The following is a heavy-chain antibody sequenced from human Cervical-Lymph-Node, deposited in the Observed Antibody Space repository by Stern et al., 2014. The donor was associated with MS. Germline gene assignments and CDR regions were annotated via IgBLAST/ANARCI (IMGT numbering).Heavy chain of an antibody. CDR2: VSSSGDTI. V-gene: IGHV3-11*01. J-gene: IGHJ5*01. D-gene: IGHD1-26*01. Sequence: VQLLESGGGLVKPGGSLRLSCAVSGFTFSDYFMTWVRQAPGKGLEWLSYVSSSGDTIHYADSVRGRFTISRDNAKNSLYLQMNSLRVEDTAVYYCVRGLGSNDDSWGQGTLVTVSS. CDR1: GFTFSDYF. CDR3: VRGLGSNDDS.